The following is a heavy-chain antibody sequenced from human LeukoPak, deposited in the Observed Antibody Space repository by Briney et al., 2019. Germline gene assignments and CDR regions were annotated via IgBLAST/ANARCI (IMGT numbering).Heavy chain of an antibody. CDR3: AKSYTIFGVVIL. CDR1: GFTFSSYG. Sequence: PGGSLRLSCAASGFTFSSYGMHWVRQAPGKGLEWVAVISYDGSNKYYADSVKGRFTISRDNSKNTLYLQMNSLRAEDTAVYYCAKSYTIFGVVILWGQGTLVTVSS. J-gene: IGHJ4*02. V-gene: IGHV3-30*18. CDR2: ISYDGSNK. D-gene: IGHD3-3*01.